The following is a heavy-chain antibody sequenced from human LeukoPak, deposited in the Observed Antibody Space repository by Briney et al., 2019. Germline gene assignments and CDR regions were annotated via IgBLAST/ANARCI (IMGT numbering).Heavy chain of an antibody. CDR3: ARLHSGNLRLGFDY. J-gene: IGHJ4*02. D-gene: IGHD3-16*01. CDR2: IKQDGNEK. V-gene: IGHV3-7*01. Sequence: PGGSLRLSCAASGFTFSSYWMSWVRQAPGKGLEWVANIKQDGNEKYYVDSVKGRFTISRDNAKNSLYLQMGSLRAEDMAVYYCARLHSGNLRLGFDYWGQGTLVTVSS. CDR1: GFTFSSYW.